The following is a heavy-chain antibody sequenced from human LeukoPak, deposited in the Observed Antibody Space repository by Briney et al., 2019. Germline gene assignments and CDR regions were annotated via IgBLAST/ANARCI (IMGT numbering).Heavy chain of an antibody. V-gene: IGHV3-23*01. CDR3: AKDPLRDIVIPNWFDP. J-gene: IGHJ5*02. CDR1: GSTFSSYA. D-gene: IGHD2-15*01. Sequence: GGSLRLSCVASGSTFSSYAMSWVRQSPGKGLEWVAVIGGSGGGIYYADPVKGPFTISRDNSKNTLYLQMNRLRAEQTAVYYCAKDPLRDIVIPNWFDPWGQGTLVTVSS. CDR2: IGGSGGGI.